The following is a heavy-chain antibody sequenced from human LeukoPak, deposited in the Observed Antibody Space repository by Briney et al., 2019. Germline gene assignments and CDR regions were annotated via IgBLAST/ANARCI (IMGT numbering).Heavy chain of an antibody. CDR1: GYTFTSYG. V-gene: IGHV1-18*01. J-gene: IGHJ5*02. CDR2: ISAYNGNT. CDR3: ARGRDYYDSSGYYNGKNWFDP. D-gene: IGHD3-22*01. Sequence: ASVKVSCKASGYTFTSYGISWVRQAPGQGLEWMGWISAYNGNTNYAQKLQGRVTMTTDTSTSTAYMELRSLRSDDTAVYYCARGRDYYDSSGYYNGKNWFDPWGQGTLVTVSS.